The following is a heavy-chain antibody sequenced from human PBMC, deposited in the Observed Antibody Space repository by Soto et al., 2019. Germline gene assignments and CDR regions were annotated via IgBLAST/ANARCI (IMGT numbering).Heavy chain of an antibody. J-gene: IGHJ4*02. CDR1: GFTFSSYS. CDR2: ISSSSSYI. V-gene: IGHV3-21*01. Sequence: GGSLRLSCAASGFTFSSYSMNWVLQAPWKGLEWVSSISSSSSYIYYADSVKGRFTISRDNAKNSLYLQMNSLRAEDTAVYYCAREHPSGSSCNYWGQGTLVTVSS. D-gene: IGHD6-13*01. CDR3: AREHPSGSSCNY.